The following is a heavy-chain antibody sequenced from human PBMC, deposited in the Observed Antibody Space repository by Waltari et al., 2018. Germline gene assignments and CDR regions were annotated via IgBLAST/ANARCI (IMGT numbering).Heavy chain of an antibody. CDR1: DGSFSGYF. J-gene: IGHJ6*02. V-gene: IGHV4-34*01. D-gene: IGHD3-10*01. CDR3: ARVGDYHGSGRFGLDV. CDR2: INRDGSN. Sequence: QVRLQQWGAGLLKPSETLSLTCAVYDGSFSGYFWSWIRQSPGKGLEWIGQINRDGSNIYNPSLKSRVALSVDTLKSQISLRLTSVTAADAAVYYCARVGDYHGSGRFGLDVWGQGTRVTVSS.